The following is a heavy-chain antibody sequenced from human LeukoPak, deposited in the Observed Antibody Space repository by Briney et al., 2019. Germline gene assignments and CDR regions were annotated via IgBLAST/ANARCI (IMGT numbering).Heavy chain of an antibody. CDR1: GYTFTSYY. D-gene: IGHD3-16*02. CDR3: ARDLSPRAFDI. Sequence: ASVKVSCKASGYTFTSYYMHWVRQAPGQGLEWMGLINPSGGSTSYAQKFQGRVTMTRDTSTSTVYMELSSLRSEDTAAYYCARDLSPRAFDIWGQGTMVTVSS. CDR2: INPSGGST. J-gene: IGHJ3*02. V-gene: IGHV1-46*01.